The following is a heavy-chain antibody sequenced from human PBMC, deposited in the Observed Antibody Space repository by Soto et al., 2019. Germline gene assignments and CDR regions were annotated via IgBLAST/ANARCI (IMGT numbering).Heavy chain of an antibody. J-gene: IGHJ4*02. Sequence: QVQLVPSGAEVKEPWASVKVSCKASRYTFTAYFIHWVRQAPGQGLEWMGWINPNNGDTNYAKKFQGRLTLTRDTSIKTAYMDLGRLTSDDTAVYSCARESYNWHYDYWGQGSLVTVSS. CDR1: RYTFTAYF. CDR2: INPNNGDT. CDR3: ARESYNWHYDY. V-gene: IGHV1-2*02. D-gene: IGHD1-20*01.